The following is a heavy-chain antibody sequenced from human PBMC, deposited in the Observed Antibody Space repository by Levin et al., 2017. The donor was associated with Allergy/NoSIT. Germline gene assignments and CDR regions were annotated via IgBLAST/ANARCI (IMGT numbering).Heavy chain of an antibody. V-gene: IGHV3-30*18. CDR3: AKDIGAAAPTPYVLDV. CDR1: GFTLSSYG. CDR2: ISYDENKK. D-gene: IGHD6-13*01. J-gene: IGHJ3*01. Sequence: GESLKISCAASGFTLSSYGMHWVRQAAGKGLEWVAVISYDENKKSYGDSVKGRFTISRDKSKNTVYLQMNSLRRKDTAVYYCAKDIGAAAPTPYVLDVWGQGTMVTVSS.